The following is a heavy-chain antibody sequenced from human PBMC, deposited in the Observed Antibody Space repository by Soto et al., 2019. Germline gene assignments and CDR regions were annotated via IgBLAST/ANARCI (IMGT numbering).Heavy chain of an antibody. CDR3: ARDSGYSYGLS. CDR2: INPSGGST. D-gene: IGHD5-18*01. J-gene: IGHJ4*02. Sequence: ASVKVSCKASGYTFTSYYMHWVRQAPGQGLEWMGIINPSGGSTSYAQKLQGRVTITRDTSASTAYMELSSLRSEDTAVYYCARDSGYSYGLSWGQGTLVTVSS. V-gene: IGHV1-46*01. CDR1: GYTFTSYY.